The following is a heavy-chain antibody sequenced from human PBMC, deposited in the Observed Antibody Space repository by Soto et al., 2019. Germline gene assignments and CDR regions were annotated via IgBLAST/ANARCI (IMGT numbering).Heavy chain of an antibody. Sequence: SETLSLTCTVSGDSICSYYWSWIRQPPGKGLEWIGYIYYSGSTNYNPSLKSRVTISVDTPKNQFSLKLTSVTAADTAVYYCARGVATIGPWGQGTLVTVSS. CDR1: GDSICSYY. D-gene: IGHD5-12*01. CDR3: ARGVATIGP. CDR2: IYYSGST. J-gene: IGHJ5*02. V-gene: IGHV4-59*01.